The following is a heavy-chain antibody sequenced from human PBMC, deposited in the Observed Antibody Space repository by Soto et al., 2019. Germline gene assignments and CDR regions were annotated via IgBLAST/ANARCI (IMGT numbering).Heavy chain of an antibody. CDR3: ARDLRRSGAFDI. V-gene: IGHV1-46*01. J-gene: IGHJ3*02. D-gene: IGHD1-26*01. CDR2: INPSGGST. Sequence: QVQLVQSGAEVKKPGASVKVSCKASGYTFTSYYMHWVRQAPGQGLEWMGIINPSGGSTSYAQKFHGRVTMTRDTTTSTVYMELSSLRSEDTAVYCCARDLRRSGAFDIWGQGTMVTVSS. CDR1: GYTFTSYY.